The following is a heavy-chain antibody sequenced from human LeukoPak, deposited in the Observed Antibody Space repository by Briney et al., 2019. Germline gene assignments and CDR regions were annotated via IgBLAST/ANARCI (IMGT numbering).Heavy chain of an antibody. CDR1: GFTFSNYA. D-gene: IGHD5-24*01. CDR3: AKGWLQAYFDS. V-gene: IGHV3-23*01. J-gene: IGHJ4*02. CDR2: ISGSGDST. Sequence: AGRSLTLSCAASGFTFSNYAMNWVRQPPGKGLEWVSTISGSGDSTYYTDSVKGRFTISRDNSKNTLYLQMNSLRAEDTAVYYCAKGWLQAYFDSWGQGTLVTVSS.